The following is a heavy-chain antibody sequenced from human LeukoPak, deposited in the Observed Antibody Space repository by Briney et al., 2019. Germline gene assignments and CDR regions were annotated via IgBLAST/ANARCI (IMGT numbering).Heavy chain of an antibody. CDR3: ARDLTYYDSSGYPSYGMDV. D-gene: IGHD3-22*01. V-gene: IGHV1-69*04. CDR2: IIPIFGIA. CDR1: GGTFSSYA. J-gene: IGHJ6*02. Sequence: ASVKVSCKASGGTFSSYAISWVRQAPGQGLEWMGRIIPIFGIANYAQKFQGRVTITADKSTSTAYMELSSLRSEDTAVYYCARDLTYYDSSGYPSYGMDVWGQGTTVTVSS.